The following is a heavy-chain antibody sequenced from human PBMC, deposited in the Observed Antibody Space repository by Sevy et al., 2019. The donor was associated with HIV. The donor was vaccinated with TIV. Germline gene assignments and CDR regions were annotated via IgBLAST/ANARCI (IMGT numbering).Heavy chain of an antibody. CDR1: GFTFSSYA. CDR3: AKDPGDYDFYPTGDDY. V-gene: IGHV3-23*01. Sequence: GGSLRLSCAASGFTFSSYAMSWVRQAPGKGLEWVSAISGSGGSTYYAASAKDGFTISRENSKNTLYLQMKSLRAADTAVYYCAKDPGDYDFYPTGDDYWGQGTLVTVSS. CDR2: ISGSGGST. J-gene: IGHJ4*02. D-gene: IGHD3-3*01.